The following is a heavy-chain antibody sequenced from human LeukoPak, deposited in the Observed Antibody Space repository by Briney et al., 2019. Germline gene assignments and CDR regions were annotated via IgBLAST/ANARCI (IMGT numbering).Heavy chain of an antibody. V-gene: IGHV4-30-4*08. D-gene: IGHD1-26*01. CDR1: GGSISSGDYY. CDR3: ARGEVGATLGFFDY. J-gene: IGHJ4*02. CDR2: IYYSGST. Sequence: PSQTLSLTCTVSGGSISSGDYYWGWIRQPPGKGLEWIGYIYYSGSTYYNPSLKSRVTISVDTSKNQFSLKLSSVTAADTAVYYCARGEVGATLGFFDYWGQGTLVTVSS.